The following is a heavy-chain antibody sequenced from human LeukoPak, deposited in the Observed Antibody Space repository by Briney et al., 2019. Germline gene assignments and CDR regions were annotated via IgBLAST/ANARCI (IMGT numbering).Heavy chain of an antibody. V-gene: IGHV3-23*01. D-gene: IGHD4-17*01. J-gene: IGHJ3*01. CDR2: IKGSGGGS. Sequence: GGSLRLSCEASGFPFSDYAMTWVRQAPGKGLEWVSSIKGSGGGSSYADSVKGRFTMTRDNSKSTLYLQMNSLRAGDTVVYFCGRDPNGDYVGAFEFWGQGTLVTVSS. CDR3: GRDPNGDYVGAFEF. CDR1: GFPFSDYA.